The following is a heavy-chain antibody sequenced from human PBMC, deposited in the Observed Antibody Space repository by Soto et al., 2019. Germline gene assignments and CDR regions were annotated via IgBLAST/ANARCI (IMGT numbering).Heavy chain of an antibody. CDR1: GASISGFY. CDR2: IYATGTT. Sequence: PSETLSLTCTFSGASISGFYWSWIRKAAGKGLEWIGRIYATGTTDYNPSLKSRVMMSVDTSKKQFSLKLRSVTAADTAVYYCVRDRTKTLRDWFEPWGQGIAVTVSS. D-gene: IGHD1-1*01. J-gene: IGHJ5*02. CDR3: VRDRTKTLRDWFEP. V-gene: IGHV4-4*07.